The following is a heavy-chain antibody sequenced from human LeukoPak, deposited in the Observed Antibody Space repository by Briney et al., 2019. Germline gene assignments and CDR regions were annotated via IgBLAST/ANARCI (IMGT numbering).Heavy chain of an antibody. Sequence: SETLSLTCAVYGGSFSGYYWSWIRQPPGKGLEWIGEINHSGSTNYNPSLKSRVTISVDMSKNQFSLKLSSVTAADTAVYYCARGRVVAWFDPWGQGTLVTVSS. CDR2: INHSGST. CDR1: GGSFSGYY. J-gene: IGHJ5*02. CDR3: ARGRVVAWFDP. D-gene: IGHD2-2*01. V-gene: IGHV4-34*01.